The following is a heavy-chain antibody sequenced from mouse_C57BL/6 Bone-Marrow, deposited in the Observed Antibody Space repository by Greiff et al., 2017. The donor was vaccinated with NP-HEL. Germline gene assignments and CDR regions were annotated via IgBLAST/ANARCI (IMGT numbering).Heavy chain of an antibody. J-gene: IGHJ3*01. CDR1: GFSLTSYG. CDR2: IWSGGST. D-gene: IGHD4-1*01. V-gene: IGHV2-2*01. CDR3: ARNKRSWEGTWFAY. Sequence: VQLQESGPGLVQPSQSLSITCTVSGFSLTSYGVHWVRQSPGKGLEWLGVIWSGGSTAYNAAFISRLSISKDNSKSQVFFKMNRLQADDTAIYYCARNKRSWEGTWFAYWGQGTLVTVSA.